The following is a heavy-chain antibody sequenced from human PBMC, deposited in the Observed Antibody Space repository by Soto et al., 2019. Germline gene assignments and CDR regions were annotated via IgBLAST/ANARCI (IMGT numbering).Heavy chain of an antibody. Sequence: PSETLSLTCTVSGGSISSSSYYWGWIRQPPGKGLEWIGSIYYSGSTYYNPSLKSRVTISVDTSKNQFSLKLSSVTAADTAVYYCARHSAIGGGMEVWVQGATVTVSS. CDR3: ARHSAIGGGMEV. CDR2: IYYSGST. D-gene: IGHD1-26*01. CDR1: GGSISSSSYY. J-gene: IGHJ6*02. V-gene: IGHV4-39*01.